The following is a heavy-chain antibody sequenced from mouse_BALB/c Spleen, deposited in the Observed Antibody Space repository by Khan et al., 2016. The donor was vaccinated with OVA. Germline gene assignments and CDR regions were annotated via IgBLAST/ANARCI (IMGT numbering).Heavy chain of an antibody. CDR1: GFTFSNYW. CDR3: TRGYDWYFDG. Sequence: EVKLEEPGGGLAQPGGSMKLPCVASGFTFSNYWMNWVRQSPEKGLEWVAEIRLKSNNFVTHSAESVKGSFTISSDDSKSSVYLQMSNLRNKDTGISYGTRGYDWYFDGWGAGTTVTVSS. J-gene: IGHJ1*01. D-gene: IGHD2-2*01. V-gene: IGHV6-6*02. CDR2: IRLKSNNFVT.